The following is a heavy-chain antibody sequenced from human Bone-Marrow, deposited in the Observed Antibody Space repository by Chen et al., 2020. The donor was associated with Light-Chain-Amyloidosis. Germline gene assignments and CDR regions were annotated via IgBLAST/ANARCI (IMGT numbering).Heavy chain of an antibody. CDR1: GFTFSSYG. V-gene: IGHV3-30*18. D-gene: IGHD1-26*01. Sequence: QVQLVEPGGGVVQPGRSLRLSCVASGFTFSSYGIFWVRQAPGKGLEWVALISYDANRDFYADSVKGRFTVSRDNSKNTLYLQMNSLRIEDTAVYYCAKARLYSGSYWGIVDYWGQGTLVTVSS. J-gene: IGHJ4*02. CDR2: ISYDANRD. CDR3: AKARLYSGSYWGIVDY.